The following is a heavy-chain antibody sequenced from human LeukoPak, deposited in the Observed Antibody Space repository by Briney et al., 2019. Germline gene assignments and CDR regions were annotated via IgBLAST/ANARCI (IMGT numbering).Heavy chain of an antibody. J-gene: IGHJ4*02. CDR3: ATKQNLYYYDSSGSQSPDY. Sequence: SETLSLTCTVSGDSISSSIYYWGWIRQPPGKGLEWIGSIYYSGSTYYNPSLKSRVTISVDTSKNQFSLKLSSVTAADTAVYYCATKQNLYYYDSSGSQSPDYWGQGTLVTVSS. CDR2: IYYSGST. D-gene: IGHD3-22*01. CDR1: GDSISSSIYY. V-gene: IGHV4-39*01.